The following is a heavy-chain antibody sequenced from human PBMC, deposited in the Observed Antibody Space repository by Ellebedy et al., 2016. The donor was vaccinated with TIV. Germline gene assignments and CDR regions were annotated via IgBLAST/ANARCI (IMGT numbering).Heavy chain of an antibody. D-gene: IGHD5-24*01. CDR2: VFDNGGST. CDR1: GFTFSKYS. Sequence: GESLKISCAASGFTFSKYSMHWVRQAPGKGLEYVSAVFDNGGSTFYADSVKGRFTISSDNSKNTLYLQMGSLRADDMSVYYCARRGRGGYDFWGQGTLVAVSS. V-gene: IGHV3-64*02. CDR3: ARRGRGGYDF. J-gene: IGHJ4*02.